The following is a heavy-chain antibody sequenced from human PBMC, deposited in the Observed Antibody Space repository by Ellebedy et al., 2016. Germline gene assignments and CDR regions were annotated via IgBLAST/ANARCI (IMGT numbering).Heavy chain of an antibody. Sequence: SETLSLTCTVSGGSISGYYWNWIRQPPGKGLEWIGHIYYSGRTNYNPSLKSRVTISVDTSKNHFSLRLTSVTAADTALYYCARESNMDTDTVNHRAFDIWGQGTMVSVSS. J-gene: IGHJ3*02. D-gene: IGHD5-18*01. CDR2: IYYSGRT. V-gene: IGHV4-59*01. CDR1: GGSISGYY. CDR3: ARESNMDTDTVNHRAFDI.